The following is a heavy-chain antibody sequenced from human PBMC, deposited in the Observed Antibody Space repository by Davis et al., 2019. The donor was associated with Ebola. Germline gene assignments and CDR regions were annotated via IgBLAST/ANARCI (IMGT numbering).Heavy chain of an antibody. D-gene: IGHD1-26*01. CDR2: ISYDGTDK. Sequence: GGSLRLSCAASGFTFRSHAMHWVRQAPGKGLEWVTLISYDGTDKLYADSVKGRFTISRDNSKNTLYLQMNSLRAEDTAVYYCAYLGATTPFDYWGQGTLVTVSS. V-gene: IGHV3-30*01. CDR1: GFTFRSHA. CDR3: AYLGATTPFDY. J-gene: IGHJ4*02.